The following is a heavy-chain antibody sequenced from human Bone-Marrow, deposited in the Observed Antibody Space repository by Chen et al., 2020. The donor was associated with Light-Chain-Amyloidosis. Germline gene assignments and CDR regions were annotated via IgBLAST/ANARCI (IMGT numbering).Heavy chain of an antibody. Sequence: VESGGGVVQPGRSLRLSCAASGFTFSSYAMYWVRQAPGKGPEWLALISYDGSRVSYAGSRKGRFTISRDQSKRKLYLQMNSLGPEDTALYYCARERDGRGLDYWGQGTLVSVST. CDR3: ARERDGRGLDY. V-gene: IGHV3-30*03. CDR2: ISYDGSRV. D-gene: IGHD3-10*01. CDR1: GFTFSSYA. J-gene: IGHJ4*02.